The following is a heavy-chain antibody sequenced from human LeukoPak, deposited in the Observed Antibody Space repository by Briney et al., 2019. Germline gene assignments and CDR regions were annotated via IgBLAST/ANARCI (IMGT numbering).Heavy chain of an antibody. D-gene: IGHD3-10*01. J-gene: IGHJ5*02. CDR2: IYYSGST. Sequence: SETLSLTCTVSGGSISSSSYYWGWIRQPPGKGLEWIGSIYYSGSTYYNPSLKSRVTISVDTSKNQFSLKLSSVTAADTAVYYCARDLQNMVRGVSNWFDPWGQGTLVTVSS. CDR1: GGSISSSSYY. CDR3: ARDLQNMVRGVSNWFDP. V-gene: IGHV4-39*02.